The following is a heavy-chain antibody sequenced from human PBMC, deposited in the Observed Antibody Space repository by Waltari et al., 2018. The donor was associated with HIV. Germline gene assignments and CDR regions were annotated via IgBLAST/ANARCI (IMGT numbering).Heavy chain of an antibody. Sequence: QVQLVESGGGVVQPGRSLRLSCAASGFSFSIYAMHWVRQVPGKGIEWVAVIWSESTNKYYVDSVKGRFTVSRDNSENKVYLQMNSLRADDTAVYYCARGRGRAFDIWGQGTMVIVSS. CDR3: ARGRGRAFDI. V-gene: IGHV3-33*04. CDR1: GFSFSIYA. CDR2: IWSESTNK. D-gene: IGHD3-10*01. J-gene: IGHJ3*02.